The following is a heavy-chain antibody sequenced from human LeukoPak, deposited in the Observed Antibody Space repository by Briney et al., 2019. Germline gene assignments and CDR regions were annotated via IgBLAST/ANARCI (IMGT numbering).Heavy chain of an antibody. J-gene: IGHJ4*02. CDR3: AKDRPTVYSSSWLHFLDS. D-gene: IGHD6-13*01. V-gene: IGHV3-23*01. CDR1: GFTFSSYG. CDR2: ISGRGGSI. Sequence: GGSLRLSWVAAGFTFSSYGMIWVRQAPGKGLEWVSGISGRGGSIFVADSVKGRFTTSRDNSKNTLYLQMNSLRVDDTAVYYCAKDRPTVYSSSWLHFLDSWGQGTLVTVSS.